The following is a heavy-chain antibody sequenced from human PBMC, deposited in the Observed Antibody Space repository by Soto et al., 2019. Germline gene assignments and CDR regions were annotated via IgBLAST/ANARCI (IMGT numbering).Heavy chain of an antibody. CDR3: ARDLSLWFGELLPGWFDP. D-gene: IGHD3-10*01. V-gene: IGHV4-61*01. J-gene: IGHJ5*02. CDR2: IYYSGST. CDR1: GGSVSSGSYY. Sequence: SETLSLTCTVSGGSVSSGSYYWSWIRQPPGKGLEWIGYIYYSGSTNYNPSLKSRVTISVDTSKNQFSLKLSSVTAADTAVYYCARDLSLWFGELLPGWFDPWGQGTLVTVSS.